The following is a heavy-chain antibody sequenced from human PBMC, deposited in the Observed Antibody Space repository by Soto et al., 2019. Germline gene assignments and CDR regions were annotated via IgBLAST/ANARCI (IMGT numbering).Heavy chain of an antibody. V-gene: IGHV3-30*18. CDR1: GFTFKSYG. Sequence: GGSLRLSCAASGFTFKSYGMHWVRQAPGKGLEWVAVISYDGNNKYYADSVKGRFTISRDIPKNTLYLQLNGLRAEDTAVYYCAKEGLYKTLDYWGQGTLVTVSS. CDR2: ISYDGNNK. J-gene: IGHJ4*02. D-gene: IGHD1-1*01. CDR3: AKEGLYKTLDY.